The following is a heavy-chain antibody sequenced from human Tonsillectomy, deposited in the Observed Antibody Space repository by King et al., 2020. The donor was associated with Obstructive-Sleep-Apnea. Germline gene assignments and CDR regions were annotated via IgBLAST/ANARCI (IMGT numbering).Heavy chain of an antibody. CDR3: AREWWSAFDI. D-gene: IGHD2-15*01. CDR2: SRDKANSYTT. CDR1: GFTFSDHY. J-gene: IGHJ3*02. V-gene: IGHV3-72*01. Sequence: EVQLVESGGGLVQPGGSLRLSCAASGFTFSDHYIDWVRQAPGKGLEWVGRSRDKANSYTTEYAASVKGRFTISRDVSKNSLYLQMNSLKTEDTAVYYCAREWWSAFDIWGQGTMVTVSS.